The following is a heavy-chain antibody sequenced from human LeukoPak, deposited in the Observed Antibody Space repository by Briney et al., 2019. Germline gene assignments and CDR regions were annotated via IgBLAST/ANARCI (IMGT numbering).Heavy chain of an antibody. V-gene: IGHV3-23*01. Sequence: GGSLRLSCAASGFTFSSYAMSWVRQAPGKGLEWVSAISGSGGSTYYADSVKGRFTISRGNSKNTLYLQMNSLRAEDTAVYYCAKVTMIVVVITELDAFDIWGQGTMVTVSS. J-gene: IGHJ3*02. D-gene: IGHD3-22*01. CDR1: GFTFSSYA. CDR3: AKVTMIVVVITELDAFDI. CDR2: ISGSGGST.